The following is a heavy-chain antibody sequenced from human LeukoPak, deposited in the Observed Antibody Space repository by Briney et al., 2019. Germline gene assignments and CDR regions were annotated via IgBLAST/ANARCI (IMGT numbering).Heavy chain of an antibody. D-gene: IGHD3-3*02. CDR3: TRVYILYYFDY. V-gene: IGHV3-49*04. Sequence: PGGSLRLSCTASGFTFGDYAMSWVRQAPGKGLEWVGFIRSKAYGGTTEYAASVKARFTISRDDSKSIAYLQMNSLKTEDTAVYYCTRVYILYYFDYWGQGTLVTVSS. J-gene: IGHJ4*02. CDR2: IRSKAYGGTT. CDR1: GFTFGDYA.